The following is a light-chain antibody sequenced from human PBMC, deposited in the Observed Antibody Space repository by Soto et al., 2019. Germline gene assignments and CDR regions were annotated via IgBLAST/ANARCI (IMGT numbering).Light chain of an antibody. CDR1: QSISNY. CDR2: AAS. Sequence: DIQMTQSPSSLSASVGDRVTITCRASQSISNYLNWYQQKPGKAPKLLIYAASSLQSGVPSRFSGSGSVTDFTLTISSLQPEDFAAYYCQQTHSAPYTFGQGAKLEI. J-gene: IGKJ2*01. V-gene: IGKV1-39*01. CDR3: QQTHSAPYT.